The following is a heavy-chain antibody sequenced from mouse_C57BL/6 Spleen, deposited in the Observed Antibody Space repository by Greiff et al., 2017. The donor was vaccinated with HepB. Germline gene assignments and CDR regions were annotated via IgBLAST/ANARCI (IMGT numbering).Heavy chain of an antibody. V-gene: IGHV1-69*01. CDR3: ARGGRQSNLDY. Sequence: QVQLQQPGAELVMPGASVKLSCKASGYTFTSYWMHWVKQRPGQGLEWIGEIDPSDSYTNYNQKFKSKSTLTVDKSSSTAYMQHSSLTSEDSAVYYCARGGRQSNLDYWGQGTTLTV. D-gene: IGHD2-5*01. J-gene: IGHJ2*01. CDR2: IDPSDSYT. CDR1: GYTFTSYW.